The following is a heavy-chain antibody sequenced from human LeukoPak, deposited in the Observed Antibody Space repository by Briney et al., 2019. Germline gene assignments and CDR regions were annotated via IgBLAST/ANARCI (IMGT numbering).Heavy chain of an antibody. V-gene: IGHV3-30-3*01. J-gene: IGHJ4*02. CDR1: GFTFSSYA. CDR2: ISYDGSNK. CDR3: ARAPRGYSGYDHFDY. Sequence: PGGSLRLSCAASGFTFSSYAMHWVRQAPGKGLEWVAVISYDGSNKYYADSVKGRFTISRDNSKNTLYLQMNSLRAEDTAVYYCARAPRGYSGYDHFDYWGQGTLVTASS. D-gene: IGHD5-12*01.